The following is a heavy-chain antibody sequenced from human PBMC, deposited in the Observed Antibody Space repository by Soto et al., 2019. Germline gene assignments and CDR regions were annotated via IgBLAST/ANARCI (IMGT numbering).Heavy chain of an antibody. V-gene: IGHV3-66*01. CDR1: GFTVSSNY. J-gene: IGHJ3*02. D-gene: IGHD2-2*01. Sequence: EVQLVESGGGLVQPGGSLRLSCAASGFTVSSNYMSWVRQAPGKGLEWVSVIYSGGSTYYADSVKGRFTISRDNSKNTLYRQMNSLRAENTAVYYCARDGPPSVVGPANDAFDIWGQGTMVTVSS. CDR2: IYSGGST. CDR3: ARDGPPSVVGPANDAFDI.